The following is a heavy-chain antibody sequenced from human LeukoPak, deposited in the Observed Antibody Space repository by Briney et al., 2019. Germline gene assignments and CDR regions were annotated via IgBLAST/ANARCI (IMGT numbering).Heavy chain of an antibody. CDR1: GYTFTGYY. J-gene: IGHJ5*02. CDR3: ARQRITMVRGANWFDP. V-gene: IGHV1-2*02. Sequence: ASVKVSCKASGYTFTGYYMHWVRQAPGQGLEWMGWINPNSGGTNYAQKFQGRVTMTRDTSIGTAYMELSRLRSDDTAVYYCARQRITMVRGANWFDPWGQGTLVTVSS. D-gene: IGHD3-10*01. CDR2: INPNSGGT.